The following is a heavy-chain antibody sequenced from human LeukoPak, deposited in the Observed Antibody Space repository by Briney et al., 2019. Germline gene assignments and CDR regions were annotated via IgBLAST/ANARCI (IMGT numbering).Heavy chain of an antibody. Sequence: PGGSLRLSCVASGFTFSNYGMHWVRQAPGKGLEWVAIIWFDGSGTYYADSVKGRVTFSRDNSKNTLYLQMNSLRAEDTAMYYCARHASTHYFDSWGQGTLVIVSS. J-gene: IGHJ4*02. CDR3: ARHASTHYFDS. CDR1: GFTFSNYG. V-gene: IGHV3-33*01. D-gene: IGHD2/OR15-2a*01. CDR2: IWFDGSGT.